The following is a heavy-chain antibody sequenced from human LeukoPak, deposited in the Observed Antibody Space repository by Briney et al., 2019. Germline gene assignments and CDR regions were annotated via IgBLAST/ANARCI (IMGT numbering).Heavy chain of an antibody. CDR1: GFTFSSYW. J-gene: IGHJ4*02. D-gene: IGHD2-2*02. V-gene: IGHV3-7*01. CDR2: INHNGNVN. CDR3: ARLPGYCSSNSCYKMTIPFDY. Sequence: PGGSLRLSCAASGFTFSSYWMNWARQAPGKGLEWVASINHNGNVNYYVDSVKGRFTISRDNSKNTLYLQMNSLRAEDTAVYYCARLPGYCSSNSCYKMTIPFDYWGQGTLVTVSS.